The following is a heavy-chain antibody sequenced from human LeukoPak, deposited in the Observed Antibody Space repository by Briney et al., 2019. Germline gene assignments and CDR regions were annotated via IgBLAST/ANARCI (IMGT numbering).Heavy chain of an antibody. CDR3: ARVLARGVRGVILGYYMDV. V-gene: IGHV4-4*07. CDR2: IYTSGST. D-gene: IGHD3-10*01. CDR1: GGSISSYY. Sequence: SETLSLTCTVSGGSISSYYWSWIRQPAGKGLEWIGRIYTSGSTNYNPSLKSRVAMSADTSKNQFSLKLSSVTAADTAVYYCARVLARGVRGVILGYYMDVWGKGTTVTVSS. J-gene: IGHJ6*03.